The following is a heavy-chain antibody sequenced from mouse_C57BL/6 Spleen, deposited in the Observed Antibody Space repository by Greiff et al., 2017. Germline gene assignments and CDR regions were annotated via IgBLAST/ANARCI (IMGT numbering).Heavy chain of an antibody. CDR2: INPNNGGT. CDR3: ARSAYGNWFAY. CDR1: GYTFTDYN. Sequence: VQLQQSGPELVKPGASVKISCKASGYTFTDYNMDWVKQSHGKSLEWIGDINPNNGGTIYNQKFKGKATLTVDKSSSTAYMELRSRTSEDTAVYYWARSAYGNWFAYWGQGTLVTVSA. D-gene: IGHD2-1*01. V-gene: IGHV1-18*01. J-gene: IGHJ3*01.